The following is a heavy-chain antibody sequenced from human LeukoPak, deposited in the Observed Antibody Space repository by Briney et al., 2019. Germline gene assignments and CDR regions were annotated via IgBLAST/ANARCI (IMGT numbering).Heavy chain of an antibody. Sequence: VASVKVPCKASGYTFTDYYMHWVRQAPGQGLEWMGWINPNSGVTNYAQKFQVRVTMTGDTSISTVYMELSRLRSDDTAVYYCARDLRLAVSGTSGFDIWGQGTVVTVSS. D-gene: IGHD6-19*01. V-gene: IGHV1-2*02. CDR2: INPNSGVT. J-gene: IGHJ3*02. CDR3: ARDLRLAVSGTSGFDI. CDR1: GYTFTDYY.